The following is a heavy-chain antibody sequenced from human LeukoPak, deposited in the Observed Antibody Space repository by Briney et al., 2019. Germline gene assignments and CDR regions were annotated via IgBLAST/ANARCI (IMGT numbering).Heavy chain of an antibody. V-gene: IGHV3-23*01. Sequence: GGSLRLSCAASGFTFSSYAMSWVRQAPGKGLEWVSAISGSGGSTYYADSVKGRFTISRDNSKNTLYLQMNSLRAEDTAVYYCAKDSIVGATLGLDAFDIWGQGTMVTVSS. J-gene: IGHJ3*02. CDR3: AKDSIVGATLGLDAFDI. D-gene: IGHD1-26*01. CDR1: GFTFSSYA. CDR2: ISGSGGST.